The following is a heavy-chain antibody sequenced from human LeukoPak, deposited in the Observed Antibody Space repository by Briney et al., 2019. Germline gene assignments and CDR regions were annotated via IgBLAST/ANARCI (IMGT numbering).Heavy chain of an antibody. CDR3: AKSPYSYGFGYYYYGMDV. Sequence: TGGSLRLSCVASGFTFSNYGMSWVRQAPGKGLEWVSAISGSGGSTYYADSVKGRFTISRDNSKNTLYLQMNGLRAEDTAVYYCAKSPYSYGFGYYYYGMDVRGQGTTVTVSS. D-gene: IGHD5-18*01. CDR2: ISGSGGST. CDR1: GFTFSNYG. V-gene: IGHV3-23*01. J-gene: IGHJ6*02.